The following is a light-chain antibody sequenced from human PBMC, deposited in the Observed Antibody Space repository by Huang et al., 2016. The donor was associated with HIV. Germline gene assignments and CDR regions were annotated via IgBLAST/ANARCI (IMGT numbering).Light chain of an antibody. CDR2: GAS. CDR3: QQYNNWPPYT. Sequence: EMVMAQSPATLSVSPGETVPLSRTASQTINSNLAWYQQKPGQAPRLLIYGASTRATGGPVRLRGSGSGTECTLTISSLQSEDLAVYYCQQYNNWPPYTFGQGTKLETK. J-gene: IGKJ2*01. V-gene: IGKV3-15*01. CDR1: QTINSN.